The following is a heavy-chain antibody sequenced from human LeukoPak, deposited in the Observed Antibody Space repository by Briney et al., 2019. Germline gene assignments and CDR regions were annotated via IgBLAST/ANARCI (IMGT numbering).Heavy chain of an antibody. CDR3: ARGSGSYYMDV. D-gene: IGHD1-26*01. J-gene: IGHJ6*03. Sequence: PSETLSLTCAVYGGSFSGYYWSRIRQPPGKGLEWIGEINHSGSTNYSPSLKSRVTISVDTSKNQFSLKLSSVTAADTAVYYCARGSGSYYMDVWGKGTTVTVSS. CDR1: GGSFSGYY. V-gene: IGHV4-34*01. CDR2: INHSGST.